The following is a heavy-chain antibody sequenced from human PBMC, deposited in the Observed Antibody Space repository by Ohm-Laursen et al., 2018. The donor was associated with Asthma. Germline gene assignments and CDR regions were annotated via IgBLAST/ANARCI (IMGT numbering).Heavy chain of an antibody. Sequence: SLRLSYAASGFTFSSYGIHWVRQAPGKGLEWVAVIWYDGSNQYYADSVRGRFTISRDNSKNTLYLLMNTLRAEDTAVYYCARFGRDYRSHGMDVWGQGTTVTVSS. CDR3: ARFGRDYRSHGMDV. V-gene: IGHV3-33*01. CDR1: GFTFSSYG. D-gene: IGHD4-11*01. CDR2: IWYDGSNQ. J-gene: IGHJ6*02.